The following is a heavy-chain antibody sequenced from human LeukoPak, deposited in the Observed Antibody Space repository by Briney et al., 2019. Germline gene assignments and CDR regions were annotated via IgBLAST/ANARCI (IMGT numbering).Heavy chain of an antibody. CDR3: AKTKSGSGSYYDYFDY. CDR2: ISYDGSNK. V-gene: IGHV3-30*18. CDR1: GFTFSSYG. J-gene: IGHJ4*02. D-gene: IGHD3-10*01. Sequence: PGGSLRLSCAASGFTFSSYGMHWVRQAPGKGLEWVAVISYDGSNKYYADSVKGRFTISRDNSKNTLYLQMNSLRAEDTAVYYCAKTKSGSGSYYDYFDYWGQGTLVTVSS.